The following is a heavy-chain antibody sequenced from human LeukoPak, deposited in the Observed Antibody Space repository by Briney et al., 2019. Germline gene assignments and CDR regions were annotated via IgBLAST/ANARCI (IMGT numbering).Heavy chain of an antibody. J-gene: IGHJ4*02. V-gene: IGHV3-23*01. CDR1: GFTFSRYA. CDR2: ISTSGNT. CDR3: AKDLDSSGDYSYRY. Sequence: PGGSLRLSCAASGFTFSRYAMNWVRQAPGKGLEWVSLISTSGNTHYADSVEGRSTISRDNSKNTLYLQMNSLRAEDTAAYHRAKDLDSSGDYSYRYWGQGTLVTVSS. D-gene: IGHD3-22*01.